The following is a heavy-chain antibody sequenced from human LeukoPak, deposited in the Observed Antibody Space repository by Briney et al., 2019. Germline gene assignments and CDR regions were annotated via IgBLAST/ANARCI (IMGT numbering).Heavy chain of an antibody. Sequence: PSETLSLTCAVYGGSFSGYYWSWIRQPPGKGLEWIGYINYREYTNYNPSLKSRVAISVDMSKNQFSLKLTSVTAADTAVYYCARRYRGDSSNWDWFDPWGQGTLVTVSS. D-gene: IGHD3-22*01. V-gene: IGHV4-34*01. CDR1: GGSFSGYY. CDR3: ARRYRGDSSNWDWFDP. J-gene: IGHJ5*02. CDR2: INYREYT.